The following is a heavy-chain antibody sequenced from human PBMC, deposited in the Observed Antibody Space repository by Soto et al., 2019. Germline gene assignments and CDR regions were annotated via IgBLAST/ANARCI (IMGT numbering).Heavy chain of an antibody. Sequence: PSETLSLTCTVSGGSIGTYFWSWIRQSPGKGLEWIGYIFYRGSTNYNSSLKSRVTISVDTSKNQFSLRLSSVTAADTAVYFCARGEGDYAHWYFDLWGRGTLVTVS. J-gene: IGHJ2*01. CDR2: IFYRGST. CDR3: ARGEGDYAHWYFDL. CDR1: GGSIGTYF. D-gene: IGHD4-17*01. V-gene: IGHV4-59*01.